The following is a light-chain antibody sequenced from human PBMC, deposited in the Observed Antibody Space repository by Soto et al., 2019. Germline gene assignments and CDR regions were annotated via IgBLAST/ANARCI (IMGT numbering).Light chain of an antibody. V-gene: IGKV3D-20*02. CDR3: QQRSNWPSIT. Sequence: IVLTQSPGTLSLSPGDRATLSCRASQSMSNSNLAWYQHKPGQAPRLLIYGASNRATGIPARFSGSGSGTDFTLTISSLEPEDFAVYYCQQRSNWPSITFGQGTRLEIK. J-gene: IGKJ5*01. CDR1: QSMSNSN. CDR2: GAS.